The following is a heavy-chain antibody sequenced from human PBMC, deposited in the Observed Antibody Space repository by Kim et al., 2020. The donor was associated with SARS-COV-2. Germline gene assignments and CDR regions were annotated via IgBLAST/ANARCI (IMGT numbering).Heavy chain of an antibody. CDR3: AREGYDILTGYSFFDY. V-gene: IGHV1-46*01. Sequence: NFQGRVTMTRDTSTSTVYMELSSLRSEDTAVYYCAREGYDILTGYSFFDYWGQGTLVTVSS. J-gene: IGHJ4*02. D-gene: IGHD3-9*01.